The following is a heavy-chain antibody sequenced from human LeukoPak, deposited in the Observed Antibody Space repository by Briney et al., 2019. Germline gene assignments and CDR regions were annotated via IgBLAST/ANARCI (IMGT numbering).Heavy chain of an antibody. CDR1: GYTFTSYG. J-gene: IGHJ5*02. D-gene: IGHD3-10*01. V-gene: IGHV1-18*01. CDR3: ARDLGYYGSGSYPNWFDP. Sequence: ASVKVSCKASGYTFTSYGISWVRQAPGQGLGWMGWISAYNGNTNYAQKLQGRVTMTTDTSTSTAYMELRSLRSDDTAVYYCARDLGYYGSGSYPNWFDPWGQGTLVTVSS. CDR2: ISAYNGNT.